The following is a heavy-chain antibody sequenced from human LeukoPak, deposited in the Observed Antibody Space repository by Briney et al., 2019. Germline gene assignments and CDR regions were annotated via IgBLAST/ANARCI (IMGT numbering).Heavy chain of an antibody. J-gene: IGHJ4*02. CDR3: ARDPQIGPGDYFDY. CDR1: GFTFSSFP. CDR2: IAYDASNR. V-gene: IGHV3-30*04. D-gene: IGHD2/OR15-2a*01. Sequence: GGSLRLPCAASGFTFSSFPMHWVRQAPGKGLEWVAVIAYDASNRIYADSVKGRFTISRDDSKNTLYLQMNSLRPDDTALYYCARDPQIGPGDYFDYWGQGTLVTVSS.